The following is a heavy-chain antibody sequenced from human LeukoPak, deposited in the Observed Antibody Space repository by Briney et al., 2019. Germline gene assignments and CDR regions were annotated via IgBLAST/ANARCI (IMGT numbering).Heavy chain of an antibody. J-gene: IGHJ4*02. D-gene: IGHD3-10*01. V-gene: IGHV3-7*04. CDR1: GFTFSSYS. CDR3: ARFWYGSGSYRVFDY. Sequence: QPGGSLRLSCAASGFTFSSYSMNWVRQAPGKGLEWVANIKQDGSEKYYVDSVKGRFTISRDNTKNSLYLQMNSLRAEDTAVYYCARFWYGSGSYRVFDYWGQGTLVTVSS. CDR2: IKQDGSEK.